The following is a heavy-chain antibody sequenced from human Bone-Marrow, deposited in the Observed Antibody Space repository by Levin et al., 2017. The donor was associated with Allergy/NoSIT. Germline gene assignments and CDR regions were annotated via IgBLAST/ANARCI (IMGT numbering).Heavy chain of an antibody. CDR3: TTLYDSGGSWIDY. V-gene: IGHV3-15*01. Sequence: GESLKISCAASGFTFTNAWMTWVRQAPGKGLEWVGRIKSKIDGGTTDYAAPVRDRFTISRDDSSSTLYLQMNSLKTEDTALYYCTTLYDSGGSWIDYWGQGTLVTVSS. CDR1: GFTFTNAW. D-gene: IGHD3-22*01. CDR2: IKSKIDGGTT. J-gene: IGHJ4*02.